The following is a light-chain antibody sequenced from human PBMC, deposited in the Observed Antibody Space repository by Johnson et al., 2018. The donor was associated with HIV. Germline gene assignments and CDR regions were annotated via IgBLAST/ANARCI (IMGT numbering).Light chain of an antibody. Sequence: QLVLTQPPSVSAAPGQKVTISCSGSSSNIGNNYLSWYQQLPGTAPKLLIYENNKRPSGIPDRFSGSKSGTSATLGITGLQTGDEADYYCGTWDSNLSAYVFGPWTKVTV. CDR2: ENN. V-gene: IGLV1-51*02. CDR3: GTWDSNLSAYV. CDR1: SSNIGNNY. J-gene: IGLJ1*01.